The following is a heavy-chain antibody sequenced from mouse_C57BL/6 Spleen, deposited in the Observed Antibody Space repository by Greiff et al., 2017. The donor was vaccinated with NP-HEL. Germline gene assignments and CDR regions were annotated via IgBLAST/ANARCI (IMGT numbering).Heavy chain of an antibody. Sequence: QVQLQQPGAELVKPGASVKVSCKASGYTFTSYWMHWVKQRPGQGLEWIGAIDPETGGTAYNQKFKGKAILTADKSSSTAYMELRSLTSEDSAVYYGTREGYGNLDYWGQGTTLTVSS. V-gene: IGHV1-53*01. D-gene: IGHD2-1*01. CDR1: GYTFTSYW. CDR2: IDPETGGT. J-gene: IGHJ2*01. CDR3: TREGYGNLDY.